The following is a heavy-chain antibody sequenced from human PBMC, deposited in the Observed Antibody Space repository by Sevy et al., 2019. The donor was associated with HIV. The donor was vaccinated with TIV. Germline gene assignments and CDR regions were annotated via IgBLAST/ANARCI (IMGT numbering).Heavy chain of an antibody. CDR1: GYTFTGYY. CDR3: VRDDRDGYFEY. Sequence: PSVKVSCKASGYTFTGYYMHWMRQAPGQGLEGMGWINPDSGGPIYAPKFQGRVTLTRDTSISTAYMDLSRLKSDDTAVYYCVRDDRDGYFEYWGQGTLVTVSS. CDR2: INPDSGGP. V-gene: IGHV1-2*02. J-gene: IGHJ4*02.